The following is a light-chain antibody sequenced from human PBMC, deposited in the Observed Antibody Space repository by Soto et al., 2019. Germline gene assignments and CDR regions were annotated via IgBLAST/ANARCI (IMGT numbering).Light chain of an antibody. CDR2: EVS. V-gene: IGLV2-8*01. Sequence: QSVLTQPPSASGSPGQSVTISCTGTSSDVGGYNCVSWYQQHPGKAPKLMIYEVSKRPSGVPDRFSGSKAGNTGCLPVSGLQAEDEADYYCSSYAGSNIPVVCGVGIQLTVL. J-gene: IGLJ2*01. CDR1: SSDVGGYNC. CDR3: SSYAGSNIPVV.